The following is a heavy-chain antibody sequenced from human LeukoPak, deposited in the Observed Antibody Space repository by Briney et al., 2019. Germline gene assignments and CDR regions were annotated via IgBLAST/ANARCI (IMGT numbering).Heavy chain of an antibody. CDR1: GYTLTSYN. CDR3: ARFAVHRRLTVAGQFGLDY. CDR2: INSSGGST. Sequence: ASVKVSCKASGYTLTSYNMYWVRQAPGQGLEWMGIINSSGGSTNYAQKFQGRVTMTRDTSTSTVYMELSSLRSEDTAVYYCARFAVHRRLTVAGQFGLDYWGQGTLVTVSS. D-gene: IGHD6-19*01. J-gene: IGHJ4*02. V-gene: IGHV1-46*01.